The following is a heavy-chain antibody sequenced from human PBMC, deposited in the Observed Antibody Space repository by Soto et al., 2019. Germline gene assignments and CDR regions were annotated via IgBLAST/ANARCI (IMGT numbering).Heavy chain of an antibody. CDR3: ARGFGTAMARYYYYYGMDV. V-gene: IGHV1-3*01. CDR2: INAGNGNT. CDR1: GYTFTSYA. Sequence: QVQLVQSGAEVKKPGASVKVSCKASGYTFTSYAMHWVRQAPEQRLEWMGWINAGNGNTKYSQKFQGRVTITRDTSASTAYMELSSLRSEDTAVYYCARGFGTAMARYYYYYGMDVWGQGTTVTVSS. J-gene: IGHJ6*02. D-gene: IGHD5-18*01.